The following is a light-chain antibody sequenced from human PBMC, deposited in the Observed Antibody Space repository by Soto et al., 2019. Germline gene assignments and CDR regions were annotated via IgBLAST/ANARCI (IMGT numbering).Light chain of an antibody. V-gene: IGLV2-18*02. CDR1: SSDVGSYNR. CDR3: SSFTSTTSLYV. J-gene: IGLJ1*01. Sequence: QSVLTQPPSVSGSPGQSVTISCTGTSSDVGSYNRLSWYQQPPGTAPKLIMYEVNTRPSGVPDRFSGAKSGNTASLTISGLQAEDEAEYYCSSFTSTTSLYVFGTGTKVTVL. CDR2: EVN.